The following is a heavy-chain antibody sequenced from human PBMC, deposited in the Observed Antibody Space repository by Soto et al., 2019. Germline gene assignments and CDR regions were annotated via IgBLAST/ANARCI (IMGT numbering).Heavy chain of an antibody. V-gene: IGHV4-31*03. J-gene: IGHJ4*02. CDR1: GASISSDGYY. CDR2: IFYSGTI. CDR3: SREGRINKSDLDY. Sequence: VQLQESGPRLVKPSQTLSLTCTVSGASISSDGYYWSWIRHHPGKGLEWIGYIFYSGTIYYNPSLKSRVTISVDSSKKQFSLRLTSVTAADTAVYYCSREGRINKSDLDYWGQGTLVTVSS.